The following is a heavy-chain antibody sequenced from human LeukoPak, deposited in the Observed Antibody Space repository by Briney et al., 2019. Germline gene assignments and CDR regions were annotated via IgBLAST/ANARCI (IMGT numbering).Heavy chain of an antibody. CDR3: ARDSNYYDSSGYSRIGAFDI. J-gene: IGHJ3*02. CDR1: GFTFSSYA. V-gene: IGHV3-30-3*01. Sequence: PGRSLRLSCAAPGFTFSSYAMHWVRQAPRKGLQWVAVISYDVSNKYYADSVKGRFTISRDNSKNTLYLQMNSLRAEDTAVYYCARDSNYYDSSGYSRIGAFDIWGQGTMVTVSS. CDR2: ISYDVSNK. D-gene: IGHD3-22*01.